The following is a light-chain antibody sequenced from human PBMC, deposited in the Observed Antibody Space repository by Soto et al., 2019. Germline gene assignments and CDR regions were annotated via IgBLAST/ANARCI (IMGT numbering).Light chain of an antibody. CDR3: QQQGT. Sequence: EMVLTQSPGTLSLSPGERATLSCRASRSLSSSYVVWYQQKPGQAPRLLIYAASRSATGIPDRFSGSGSATEYTLTISRLEPEDVAVDYCQQQGTFGQGTKLEIK. CDR1: RSLSSSY. V-gene: IGKV3-20*01. CDR2: AAS. J-gene: IGKJ2*01.